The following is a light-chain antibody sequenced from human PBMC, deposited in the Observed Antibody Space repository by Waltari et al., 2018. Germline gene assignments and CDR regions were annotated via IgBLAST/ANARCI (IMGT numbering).Light chain of an antibody. CDR1: QSVSSSY. Sequence: EIVLTQSPGTLSLSPGERATLSCRASQSVSSSYLASYQQKPGQAPRLLIYGASSRATGLPDRFSGSGSGTDFTLTISRLEPEYFAVYYCQQYGSSPITFGQGTRLEIK. CDR3: QQYGSSPIT. J-gene: IGKJ5*01. V-gene: IGKV3-20*01. CDR2: GAS.